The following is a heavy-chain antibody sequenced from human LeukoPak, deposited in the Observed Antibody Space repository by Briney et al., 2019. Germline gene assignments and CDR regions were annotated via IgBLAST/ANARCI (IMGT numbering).Heavy chain of an antibody. CDR3: AKDPTYYDILTGYSNWSDP. J-gene: IGHJ5*02. Sequence: GGSLRLSCAASGFTFSNYAMSWVRQAPGKGLEWVSGISGSGGSTYYADSVKGRFTISRDNSKNTLYLQMNSLRAEDTAVYYCAKDPTYYDILTGYSNWSDPWGQGTLVTVSP. CDR1: GFTFSNYA. D-gene: IGHD3-9*01. V-gene: IGHV3-23*01. CDR2: ISGSGGST.